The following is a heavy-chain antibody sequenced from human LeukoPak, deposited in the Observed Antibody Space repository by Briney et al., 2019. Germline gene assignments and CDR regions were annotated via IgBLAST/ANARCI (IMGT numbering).Heavy chain of an antibody. D-gene: IGHD6-13*01. CDR1: GGSFSGYY. CDR2: INHSGST. V-gene: IGHV4-34*01. Sequence: PSETLSLTCAVYGGSFSGYYWSWIRQPPGKGLEWIGEINHSGSTNYNPPLKSRVTISVDTSKNQFSLKLSSVTAADTAVYYCARAVTSSSSWYKWVNWFDPWGQGTLVTVSS. J-gene: IGHJ5*02. CDR3: ARAVTSSSSWYKWVNWFDP.